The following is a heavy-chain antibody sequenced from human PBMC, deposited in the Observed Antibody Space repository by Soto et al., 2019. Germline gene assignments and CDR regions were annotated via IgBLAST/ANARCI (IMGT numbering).Heavy chain of an antibody. Sequence: PGGSLRLSCAASGFTFSSYGMHWVRQAPGKGLEWVAVISYDGSNKYYADSVKGRFTISRDNSKNPLYLQMNSLRAEDTAVYYCAKDRWRPSRYSSGWSFYYYYGMDVWGQGTTVTVSS. D-gene: IGHD6-19*01. CDR2: ISYDGSNK. CDR1: GFTFSSYG. J-gene: IGHJ6*02. V-gene: IGHV3-30*18. CDR3: AKDRWRPSRYSSGWSFYYYYGMDV.